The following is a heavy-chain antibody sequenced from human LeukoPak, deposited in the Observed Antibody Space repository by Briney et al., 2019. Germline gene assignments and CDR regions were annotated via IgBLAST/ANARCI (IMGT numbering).Heavy chain of an antibody. CDR1: GVSISSYY. D-gene: IGHD3-3*01. CDR2: IYYSGST. J-gene: IGHJ4*02. CDR3: ASGDFWSGYSYDY. Sequence: SETLSLTCTVSGVSISSYYWSWIRQPPGKGLEWIGYIYYSGSTNYNPSLKSRVTISVDTSKNQFSLKLSSVTAADTAVYYCASGDFWSGYSYDYWGQGTLVTVSS. V-gene: IGHV4-59*01.